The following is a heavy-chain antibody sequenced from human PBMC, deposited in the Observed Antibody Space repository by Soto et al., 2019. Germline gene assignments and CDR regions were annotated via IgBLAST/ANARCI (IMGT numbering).Heavy chain of an antibody. V-gene: IGHV1-69*04. Sequence: QAPGQGLEWMGRIIPILGIANYAQKLQGRVTMTTDTSTSTAYMELRSLRADDTAVYYCARDWAAAGLSDYWGHRTLV. CDR2: IIPILGIA. J-gene: IGHJ4*01. CDR3: ARDWAAAGLSDY. D-gene: IGHD6-13*01.